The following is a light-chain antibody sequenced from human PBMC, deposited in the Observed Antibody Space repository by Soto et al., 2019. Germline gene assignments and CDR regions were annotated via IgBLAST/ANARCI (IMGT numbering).Light chain of an antibody. Sequence: DGVMTQFPLSLSVTPGEPASISCRSSQSLLHSNGYNYLDWYVQKPGQSPQLLIYLGSNRASGVPDRLSGSGSGTDFTLKISRVEAEDVGVYYCMQALQIRVEFGQGTKVEIK. V-gene: IGKV2-28*01. CDR2: LGS. CDR3: MQALQIRVE. CDR1: QSLLHSNGYNY. J-gene: IGKJ1*01.